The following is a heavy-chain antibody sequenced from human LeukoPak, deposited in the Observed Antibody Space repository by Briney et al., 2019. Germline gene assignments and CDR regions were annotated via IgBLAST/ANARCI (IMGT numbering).Heavy chain of an antibody. CDR2: IKSDGKT. J-gene: IGHJ1*01. CDR1: GFTFSSYW. V-gene: IGHV3-74*01. Sequence: QPGGSLRLSCAASGFTFSSYWMHWVRQAPGKGLVWVSRIKSDGKTNYADSVKGRFTISRDNAENTVSLQMNSLRAEDTGVYYCARAPSEIGGYCPEYFRHWGQGTLVTVSS. CDR3: ARAPSEIGGYCPEYFRH. D-gene: IGHD2-21*01.